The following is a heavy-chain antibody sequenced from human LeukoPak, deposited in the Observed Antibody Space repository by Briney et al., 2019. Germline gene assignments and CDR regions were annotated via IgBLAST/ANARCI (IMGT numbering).Heavy chain of an antibody. V-gene: IGHV3-23*01. Sequence: GGSLRLSCVASGFTFSTFAMIWVRPAPGKGLEWVSSIFPSGGEIHYAGSVRGRFTISRDNSKSTLSLQMNSLRVEDTAIYYCATYRQVLLPFESWGQGTLVTVSS. CDR1: GFTFSTFA. CDR2: IFPSGGEI. CDR3: ATYRQVLLPFES. J-gene: IGHJ4*02. D-gene: IGHD2-8*02.